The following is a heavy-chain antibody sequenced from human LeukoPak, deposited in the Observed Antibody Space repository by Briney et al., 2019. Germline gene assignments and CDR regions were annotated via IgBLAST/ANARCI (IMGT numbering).Heavy chain of an antibody. CDR3: ARVDRPAYYYSYYYYMDV. Sequence: PSETLSLTCTVSGVSISSSNSYWGWIRQPPGKGLEWIGSTYYSGNTYYNASLKSRVTISVDTSKNQFSLKLSSVTAADTAVYYCARVDRPAYYYSYYYYMDVWGKGTTVTVSS. CDR2: TYYSGNT. V-gene: IGHV4-39*07. D-gene: IGHD1-14*01. J-gene: IGHJ6*03. CDR1: GVSISSSNSY.